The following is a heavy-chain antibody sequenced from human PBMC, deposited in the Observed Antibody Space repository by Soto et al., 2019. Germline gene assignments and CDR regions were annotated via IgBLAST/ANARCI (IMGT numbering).Heavy chain of an antibody. Sequence: GGSLRLSCAASGFTSWDYDMSWIRQAPGKWLEWVSYISRSSNTMYYGDYVKGRFTISRDNAENSVFLQMISLRAEDTAVYYCVREGRSSTSCNTGCAFDIWGQGXMVTV. V-gene: IGHV3-11*01. CDR2: ISRSSNTM. D-gene: IGHD2-2*02. CDR1: GFTSWDYD. CDR3: VREGRSSTSCNTGCAFDI. J-gene: IGHJ3*02.